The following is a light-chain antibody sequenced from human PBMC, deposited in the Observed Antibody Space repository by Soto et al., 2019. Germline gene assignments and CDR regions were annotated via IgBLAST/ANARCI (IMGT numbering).Light chain of an antibody. Sequence: EIVMSQSPATLSVPPGERATLSCRASQSVTSNFAWYQQKPGQPPRLLIYGSSTRPTGIPARFSGSGSGTELTLTTSSLQSQVFAVYYCQEYDNWPRTFGQGTKLEI. J-gene: IGKJ1*01. CDR3: QEYDNWPRT. CDR1: QSVTSN. CDR2: GSS. V-gene: IGKV3-15*01.